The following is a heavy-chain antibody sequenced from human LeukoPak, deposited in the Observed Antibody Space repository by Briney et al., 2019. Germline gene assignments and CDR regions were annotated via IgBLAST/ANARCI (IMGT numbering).Heavy chain of an antibody. J-gene: IGHJ6*02. D-gene: IGHD2-2*01. CDR2: IYPGDSDT. CDR3: ARAECSSTSCPYYYYYGMDV. V-gene: IGHV5-51*01. Sequence: AGKSLKISCKGSGYSFTSYWIGWVRQMPGKGLEWMGIIYPGDSDTRYSPSFQGQVTISADKSISTAYLQWSSLKASDTAMYYCARAECSSTSCPYYYYYGMDVWGQGTTVTVSS. CDR1: GYSFTSYW.